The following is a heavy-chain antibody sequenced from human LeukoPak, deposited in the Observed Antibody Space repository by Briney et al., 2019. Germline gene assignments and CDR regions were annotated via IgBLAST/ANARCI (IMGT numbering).Heavy chain of an antibody. V-gene: IGHV3-48*04. CDR1: AFTFSNYA. D-gene: IGHD3-16*01. Sequence: GGSLRLSCAASAFTFSNYAMNWVRQAPGKGLEWLSYISYNSGTISYADSVKGRFTVSRDDAANSLYLQMTSLRFEDTAVYYCARGRLGGHFIWMPSPPDYWGPGTLFTVSP. CDR3: ARGRLGGHFIWMPSPPDY. J-gene: IGHJ4*02. CDR2: ISYNSGTI.